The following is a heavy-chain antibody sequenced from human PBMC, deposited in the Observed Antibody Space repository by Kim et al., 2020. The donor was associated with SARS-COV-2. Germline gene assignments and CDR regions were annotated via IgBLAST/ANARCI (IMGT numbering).Heavy chain of an antibody. CDR2: IKSKTDSGKK. J-gene: IGHJ6*02. V-gene: IGHV3-15*01. CDR1: GFTFSNAW. D-gene: IGHD3-9*01. CDR3: CTLVRYFDWLAVKYYYYGMDV. Sequence: GGSLRLSCAASGFTFSNAWMSWVRQAPGKGLEWVGGIKSKTDSGKKDYAATVKGRFTISRADSKNTLYLHMNSLKTEDTAVYYCCTLVRYFDWLAVKYYYYGMDVWGQGTTVTVSS.